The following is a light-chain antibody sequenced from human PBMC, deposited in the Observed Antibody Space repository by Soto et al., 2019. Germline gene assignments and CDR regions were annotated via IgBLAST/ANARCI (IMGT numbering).Light chain of an antibody. CDR3: SSYTSSSTLL. CDR1: TSDVGGYNY. CDR2: EVS. Sequence: QSVLTQPASVSGSPGQSITISCTGTTSDVGGYNYVSWYQHHPGKAPKLMIYEVSNRPSGVSNRFSGSKSGNTASLTISGLQAEDGADYHCSSYTSSSTLLFGGGTKLTVL. V-gene: IGLV2-14*01. J-gene: IGLJ2*01.